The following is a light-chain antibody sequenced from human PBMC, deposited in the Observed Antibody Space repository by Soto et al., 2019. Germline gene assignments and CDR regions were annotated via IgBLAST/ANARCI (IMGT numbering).Light chain of an antibody. CDR2: DVS. V-gene: IGLV2-14*01. CDR3: RSYTTTNPPQIL. CDR1: SSDVGGYNY. Sequence: QSALTQPASVSGSPGQSITISCTGTSSDVGGYNYVSWYQQHPGKAPKFMIYDVSNRPSGVSNRFSGSKSGNTPSLTISGLQPENEANYYSRSYTTTNPPQILFGTGTKHPVL. J-gene: IGLJ1*01.